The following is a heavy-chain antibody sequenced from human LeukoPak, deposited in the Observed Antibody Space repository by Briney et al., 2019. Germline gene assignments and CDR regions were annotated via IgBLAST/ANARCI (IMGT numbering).Heavy chain of an antibody. V-gene: IGHV4-59*01. CDR1: GGSISGYY. CDR2: LYYMRGA. J-gene: IGHJ6*03. CDR3: ARGVTIFGVVIDYYYYMDV. D-gene: IGHD3-3*01. Sequence: PSETLSLTCTVSGGSISGYYWNWSRQPPGKGVEWIGNLYYMRGAWYKSSLKSRVTTSVDTSRNEFSLKLSSVTAADTAVYYCARGVTIFGVVIDYYYYMDVWGKGTTVTVSS.